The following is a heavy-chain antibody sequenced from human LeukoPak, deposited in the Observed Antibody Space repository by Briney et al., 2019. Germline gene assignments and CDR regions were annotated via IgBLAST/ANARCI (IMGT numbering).Heavy chain of an antibody. V-gene: IGHV3-23*01. CDR3: AKGGSWYYFDY. CDR1: GFTFSSCA. CDR2: ISGSGGST. J-gene: IGHJ4*02. Sequence: QTGGSLRLSCAASGFTFSSCAMSWVRQAPGKGLGWVSAISGSGGSTYYADSVKGRFTISRDNSKNTLYLQMNSLRAEDTAVYYCAKGGSWYYFDYWGQGTLVTVSS. D-gene: IGHD6-13*01.